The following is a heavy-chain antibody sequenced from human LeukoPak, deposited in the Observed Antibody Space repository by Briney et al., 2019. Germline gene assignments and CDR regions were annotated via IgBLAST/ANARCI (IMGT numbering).Heavy chain of an antibody. V-gene: IGHV4-59*01. CDR3: ARGYSSSWYWFDP. D-gene: IGHD6-13*01. CDR1: GGSIRTYC. J-gene: IGHJ5*02. CDR2: IYSSGST. Sequence: KPSETLSLTCTVSGGSIRTYCWSWIRQPPGKGLEWIGYIYSSGSTNYNPSLKSRVTISVDTSKNQFSLKLSSVTAADTAIYYCARGYSSSWYWFDPWGQGTLVTVSS.